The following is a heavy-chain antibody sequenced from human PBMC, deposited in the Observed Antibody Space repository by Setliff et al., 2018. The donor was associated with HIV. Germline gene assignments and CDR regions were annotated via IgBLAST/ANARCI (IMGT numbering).Heavy chain of an antibody. CDR3: ALPYCGGGNCWSSASLPPAGWFDP. D-gene: IGHD2-15*01. J-gene: IGHJ5*02. CDR1: GGTFSSYV. V-gene: IGHV1-69*05. CDR2: IIPMYGVA. Sequence: GASVKVSCKASGGTFSSYVISWVRQAPGQGPEWMGGIIPMYGVANYAQKFQSRVTITTDESTSTAYMELSSLRSEDTAVYYCALPYCGGGNCWSSASLPPAGWFDPWGQGTLVTVSS.